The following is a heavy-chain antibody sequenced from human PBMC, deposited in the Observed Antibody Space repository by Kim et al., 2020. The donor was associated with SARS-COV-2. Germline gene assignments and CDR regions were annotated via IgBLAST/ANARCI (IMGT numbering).Heavy chain of an antibody. CDR2: VFHSGSA. V-gene: IGHV4-59*13. Sequence: SETLSLTCSVSGAAIRTFYWSWIRQAPGKGLEWIGYVFHSGSAKYNPSLKSRVTISLDKSKNQFSLTLKSVTAADTAIYFCARDLGISGTDFHYFYGLDV. CDR1: GAAIRTFY. J-gene: IGHJ6*01. D-gene: IGHD6-25*01. CDR3: ARDLGISGTDFHYFYGLDV.